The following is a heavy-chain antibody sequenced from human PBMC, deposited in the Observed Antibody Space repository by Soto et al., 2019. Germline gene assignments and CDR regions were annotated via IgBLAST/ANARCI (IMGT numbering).Heavy chain of an antibody. D-gene: IGHD1-26*01. CDR3: AIHVRNSPPGS. CDR2: MYYSGST. J-gene: IGHJ4*02. Sequence: QLQLQESGPGLVKPSETLSLTCTVSGGSFSSSHYHWGWIRQPPGKGLEWIGSMYYSGSTYYNQSLKSRVILTEDTTMIQFSLKLTSLAAPDTAMYHSAIHVRNSPPGSWGKGTLVTVSS. V-gene: IGHV4-39*01. CDR1: GGSFSSSHYH.